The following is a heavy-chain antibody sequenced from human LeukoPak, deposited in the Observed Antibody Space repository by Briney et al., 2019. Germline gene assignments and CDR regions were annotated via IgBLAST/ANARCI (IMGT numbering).Heavy chain of an antibody. V-gene: IGHV4-4*02. CDR3: ARGPYCSGGSCYSSYYYYGMDV. D-gene: IGHD2-15*01. CDR2: IYHSGST. J-gene: IGHJ6*02. Sequence: SGTLSLTCAVSGGSISSSNWRSWVRQPPGKGLEWIGEIYHSGSTNYNPSLKSRVTISVDKSKNQFSLKLSSVTAADTAVYYCARGPYCSGGSCYSSYYYYGMDVWGQGTTVTVSS. CDR1: GGSISSSNW.